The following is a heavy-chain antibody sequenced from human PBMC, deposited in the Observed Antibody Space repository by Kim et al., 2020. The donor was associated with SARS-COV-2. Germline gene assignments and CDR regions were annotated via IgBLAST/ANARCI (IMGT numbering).Heavy chain of an antibody. CDR2: MYPGDSDI. CDR1: GYNFARHW. Sequence: GESLKISCKGSGYNFARHWIGWVRQMPGKGLEWMGIMYPGDSDIRYSPSFQGQATISADKSVSTAYLQWNSLKASDTAIYFCARVISTDWFFDSWGQGTL. CDR3: ARVISTDWFFDS. J-gene: IGHJ4*02. V-gene: IGHV5-51*01. D-gene: IGHD3-9*01.